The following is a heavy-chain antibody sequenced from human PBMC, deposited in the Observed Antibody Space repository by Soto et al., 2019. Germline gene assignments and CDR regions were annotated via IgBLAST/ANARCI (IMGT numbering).Heavy chain of an antibody. CDR2: IYYSGST. CDR3: ARGFVPPDQNFDY. J-gene: IGHJ4*02. V-gene: IGHV4-30-4*01. CDR1: GGSLSSGDYY. Sequence: SQTLSLTCTVSGGSLSSGDYYWSWIRQPPGKGLEWIGYIYYSGSTYYNPSLKSRVTISVDTSKNQFFLKLSSVTAADTAVYYCARGFVPPDQNFDYWGQGTLVTVSS. D-gene: IGHD3-16*02.